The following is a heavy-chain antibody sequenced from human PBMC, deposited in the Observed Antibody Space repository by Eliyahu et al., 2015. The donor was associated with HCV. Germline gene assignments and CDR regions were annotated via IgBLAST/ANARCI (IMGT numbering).Heavy chain of an antibody. Sequence: QLQLQESGPGLAKPSETLSLTCLVSGGSISSTSYYWDWIRQPPGKGLEWIGSIFYSGSAYYNPSLKSRVTIAVDTSKNQFSLKLTSVTAADTAVYYCARDGLGNRRLDPWGQGTLVTVSS. CDR1: GGSISSTSYY. CDR3: ARDGLGNRRLDP. V-gene: IGHV4-39*07. D-gene: IGHD2/OR15-2a*01. CDR2: IFYSGSA. J-gene: IGHJ5*02.